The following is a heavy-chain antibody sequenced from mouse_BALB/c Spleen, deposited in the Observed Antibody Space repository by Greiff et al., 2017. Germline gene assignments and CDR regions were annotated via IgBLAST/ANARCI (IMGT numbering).Heavy chain of an antibody. CDR3: TRDEITTETWFAY. V-gene: IGHV5-6-4*01. D-gene: IGHD2-4*01. CDR1: GFTFSSYT. Sequence: EVKLMESGGGLVKPGGSLKLSCAASGFTFSSYTMSWVRQTPEKRLEWVATISSGGSYTYYPDSVKGRFTISRDNAKNTLYLQMSSLKSEDTAMYYCTRDEITTETWFAYWGQGTLVTVSA. CDR2: ISSGGSYT. J-gene: IGHJ3*01.